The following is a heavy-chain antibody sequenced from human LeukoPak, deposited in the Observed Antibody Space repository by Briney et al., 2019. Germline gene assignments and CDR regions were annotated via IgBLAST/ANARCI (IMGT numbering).Heavy chain of an antibody. Sequence: SETLSLTCTVSGGSISGYYWSWVRQPPGKRLEWIGYIYDSGSTNYNPSLKGRATISLHTSKNQFSLQLSPVTAADAAVYYCARHPSNEYGALNLDYWGQGTLVTVSS. CDR1: GGSISGYY. CDR3: ARHPSNEYGALNLDY. V-gene: IGHV4-59*08. J-gene: IGHJ4*02. D-gene: IGHD4/OR15-4a*01. CDR2: IYDSGST.